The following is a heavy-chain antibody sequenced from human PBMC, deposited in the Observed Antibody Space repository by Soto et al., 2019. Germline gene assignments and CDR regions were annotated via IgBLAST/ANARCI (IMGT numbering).Heavy chain of an antibody. CDR2: IYYTGRT. Sequence: QLQESGPGLVKPAETLSLTCTVSGGSVSSGNYYWSWIRQPPGKGLDWIGHIYYTGRTNYNPSLKSRVTMSLATSKNQFSLKLDSVTAADTAIYYCAGMPVTTTNCLDPWGQGTLVIVSS. J-gene: IGHJ5*02. CDR3: AGMPVTTTNCLDP. V-gene: IGHV4-61*01. CDR1: GGSVSSGNYY. D-gene: IGHD3-22*01.